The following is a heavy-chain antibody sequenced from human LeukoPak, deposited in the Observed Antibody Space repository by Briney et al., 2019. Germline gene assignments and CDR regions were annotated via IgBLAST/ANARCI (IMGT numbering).Heavy chain of an antibody. J-gene: IGHJ5*02. Sequence: TGGSLRLSCAASGFTFSSNGMTWVRQAPGKGLEWVSTISDSGGGAYYADSVKGRFTISRDSSRSTLYLQMHSLRAEDTAVYYCAKDRPYISSWYGCSTPWGQGTLVTVSS. D-gene: IGHD6-13*01. CDR1: GFTFSSNG. CDR2: ISDSGGGA. V-gene: IGHV3-23*01. CDR3: AKDRPYISSWYGCSTP.